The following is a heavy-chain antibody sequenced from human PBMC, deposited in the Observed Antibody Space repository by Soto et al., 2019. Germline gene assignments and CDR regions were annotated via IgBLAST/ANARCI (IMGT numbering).Heavy chain of an antibody. Sequence: QVQLVQSGVEVKKPGASVKVSCKGSGYSFSSYAINWVRQAPGQGLESMGWISAYDGKTNYTQKFQGRVTMTTDTSTAKAYMEMRGLTSDDTAVYYCARGRQRAYCSGGTCNHPPGIDVWGQGATVIVSS. CDR1: GYSFSSYA. CDR2: ISAYDGKT. J-gene: IGHJ6*02. V-gene: IGHV1-18*01. D-gene: IGHD2-15*01. CDR3: ARGRQRAYCSGGTCNHPPGIDV.